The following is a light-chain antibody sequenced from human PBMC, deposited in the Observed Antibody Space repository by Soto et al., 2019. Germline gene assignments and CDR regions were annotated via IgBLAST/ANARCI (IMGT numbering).Light chain of an antibody. V-gene: IGKV3-20*01. CDR3: QQYGSSPGFT. J-gene: IGKJ3*01. Sequence: EIVLTQSPGTLSLSPGERATLSCRASQSVSSSYLAWYQQKPGQAPRLLIYGASSRATGIPDRFSGSGSGTDFNLTISRLEPEAFAVYYCQQYGSSPGFTFGPGTKVDIK. CDR2: GAS. CDR1: QSVSSSY.